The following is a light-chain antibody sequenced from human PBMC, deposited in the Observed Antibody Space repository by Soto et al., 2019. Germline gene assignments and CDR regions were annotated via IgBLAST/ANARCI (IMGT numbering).Light chain of an antibody. J-gene: IGLJ3*02. V-gene: IGLV7-46*01. CDR2: DTT. Sequence: QAVVTQEPSVTVSPGETVALTCGSTTGPVTSGHYPYWLQQKPGQAPRTLISDTTIRYAWTPARFSGSLLGDKAALTLSGAQPEDEADYYCFLSESGAWVFGGGTKVTVL. CDR1: TGPVTSGHY. CDR3: FLSESGAWV.